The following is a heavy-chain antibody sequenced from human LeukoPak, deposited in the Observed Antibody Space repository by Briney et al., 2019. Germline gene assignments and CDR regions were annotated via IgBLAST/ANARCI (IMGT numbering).Heavy chain of an antibody. D-gene: IGHD4-17*01. CDR1: GGTFSSYA. CDR2: IIPIFGTA. V-gene: IGHV1-69*13. Sequence: ASVKVSCKASGGTFSSYAISWVRQAPGQGLEWMGGIIPIFGTANYAQKLQGRVTITADESTSTAYMELSSLRSEDTAGYYCARQTDDNGDPGVFDYWGQGTLVIVSS. J-gene: IGHJ4*02. CDR3: ARQTDDNGDPGVFDY.